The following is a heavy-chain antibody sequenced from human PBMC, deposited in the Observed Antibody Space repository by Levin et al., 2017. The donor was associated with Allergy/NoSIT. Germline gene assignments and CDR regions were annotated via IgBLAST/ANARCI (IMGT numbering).Heavy chain of an antibody. V-gene: IGHV3-53*01. Sequence: GGSLRLSCAASGFSVSSNYMSWVRQAPGRGLEWVSIIYSGGSTYYADSVKGRFTISRDNSKNTLYLQMNSLRAEDTAVYYCAPGGLGYNYGCPFDYWGQGTLVTVSS. CDR3: APGGLGYNYGCPFDY. J-gene: IGHJ4*02. D-gene: IGHD5-18*01. CDR2: IYSGGST. CDR1: GFSVSSNY.